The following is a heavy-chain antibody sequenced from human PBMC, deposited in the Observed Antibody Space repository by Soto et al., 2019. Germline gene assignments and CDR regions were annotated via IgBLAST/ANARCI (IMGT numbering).Heavy chain of an antibody. D-gene: IGHD6-25*01. CDR1: GYTFTSYG. CDR3: ARGTRPYYYYGMDV. CDR2: ISAYNGNT. J-gene: IGHJ6*02. V-gene: IGHV1-18*01. Sequence: ASVKVSCKASGYTFTSYGISWVRQASGQGLEWMGWISAYNGNTNYAQKLQGRVTMTTDTSTSTAYMELRSLRSDDTAVYYCARGTRPYYYYGMDVWGQGTTVTVSS.